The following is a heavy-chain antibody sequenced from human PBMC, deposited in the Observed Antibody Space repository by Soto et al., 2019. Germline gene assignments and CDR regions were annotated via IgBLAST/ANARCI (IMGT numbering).Heavy chain of an antibody. CDR1: GFTFSTYV. Sequence: PGGSLRLSCAASGFTFSTYVMHWVRQAPGKGLEWVALISEDGGKKYYADSVKGRFTISRDNSKDLLYLQMNSLRAEDTAVYYCAKPLGSGYADAFNMRGRGTMVTVSS. J-gene: IGHJ3*02. V-gene: IGHV3-30*18. D-gene: IGHD3-3*01. CDR2: ISEDGGKK. CDR3: AKPLGSGYADAFNM.